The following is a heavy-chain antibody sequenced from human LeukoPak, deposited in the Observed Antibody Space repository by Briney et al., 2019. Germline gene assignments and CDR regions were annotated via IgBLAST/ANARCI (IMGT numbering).Heavy chain of an antibody. D-gene: IGHD6-19*01. CDR3: ARSPPGAGAFDI. Sequence: SVKVSCKASGYTFTSYDISWVRQATGQGLEWMGGIIPIFGTANYAQKFQGRVTITADESTSTAYMELSSLRSEDTAVYYCARSPPGAGAFDIWGQGTMVTVSS. V-gene: IGHV1-69*13. J-gene: IGHJ3*02. CDR1: GYTFTSYD. CDR2: IIPIFGTA.